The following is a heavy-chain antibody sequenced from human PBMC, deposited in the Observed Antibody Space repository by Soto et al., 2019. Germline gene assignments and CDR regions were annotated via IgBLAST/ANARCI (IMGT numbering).Heavy chain of an antibody. CDR1: GFTFSSYA. V-gene: IGHV3-48*02. J-gene: IGHJ6*02. CDR2: ITSSSDTI. D-gene: IGHD3-22*01. Sequence: PGGSLRLSCAASGFTFSSYAMSWVRQAPGRGLEWVAYITSSSDTIYYSDSVKGRFTISRDNGKNSLFLQMNSLRDEDTAVYYCARVVVVIPPGYYYAMDVWGQGTTVTV. CDR3: ARVVVVIPPGYYYAMDV.